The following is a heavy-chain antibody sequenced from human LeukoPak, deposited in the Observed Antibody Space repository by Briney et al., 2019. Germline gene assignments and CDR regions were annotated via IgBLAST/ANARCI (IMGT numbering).Heavy chain of an antibody. V-gene: IGHV3-23*01. CDR1: GGSFSGYY. Sequence: PSETLSLTCAVYGGSFSGYYWSWIRQPPGKGLEWVSAISGSGGSTYYADSVKGRFTISRDNSKNTLYLQMNSLRAEDTAVYYCAKDGRRYYYGSGSYYLTYFDYWGQGTLVTVSS. J-gene: IGHJ4*02. D-gene: IGHD3-10*01. CDR3: AKDGRRYYYGSGSYYLTYFDY. CDR2: ISGSGGST.